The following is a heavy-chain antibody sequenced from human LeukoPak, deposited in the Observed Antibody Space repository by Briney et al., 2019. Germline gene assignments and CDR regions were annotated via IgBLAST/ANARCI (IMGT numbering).Heavy chain of an antibody. CDR2: IVVGSGNT. CDR3: VALKITGTGEEAWYYYYYMDI. J-gene: IGHJ6*03. CDR1: GYTFTSYG. Sequence: VASVKVSCKASGYTFTSYGISWVRQAPGQGLEWIGWIVVGSGNTNYAQKFQERVTITRDMSTSTAYMELSSLRSEDTAVYYCVALKITGTGEEAWYYYYYMDIWGKGTTVTVSS. V-gene: IGHV1-58*02. D-gene: IGHD1-20*01.